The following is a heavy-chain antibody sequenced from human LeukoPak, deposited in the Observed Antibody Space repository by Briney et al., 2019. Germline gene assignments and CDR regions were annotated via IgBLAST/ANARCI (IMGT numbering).Heavy chain of an antibody. D-gene: IGHD3-9*01. CDR1: GYTFTSYG. V-gene: IGHV1-18*04. CDR2: ISAYNGNT. Sequence: ASVKVSCKASGYTFTSYGISLVRQAPGQGLEWMGFISAYNGNTNYAQKLQGRVTMTTDTSTSTAYMELRSLRSDDTAVYYCARDVLRYFEQPNGMDVWGKGTTVTVSS. J-gene: IGHJ6*04. CDR3: ARDVLRYFEQPNGMDV.